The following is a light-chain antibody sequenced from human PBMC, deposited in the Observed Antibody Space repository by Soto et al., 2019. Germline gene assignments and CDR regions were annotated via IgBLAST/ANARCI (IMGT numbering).Light chain of an antibody. V-gene: IGKV3-15*01. CDR1: QSVSSN. CDR3: QQYNNWPPAFT. Sequence: EIVMTQSPATLSVSPGERATFSCRASQSVSSNLAWYQQKPGQAPRLLIYGASTRATGLPARFSGSGSGTEFTLTISSLQSEDFAVYYCQQYNNWPPAFTFGPGTKVDIK. CDR2: GAS. J-gene: IGKJ3*01.